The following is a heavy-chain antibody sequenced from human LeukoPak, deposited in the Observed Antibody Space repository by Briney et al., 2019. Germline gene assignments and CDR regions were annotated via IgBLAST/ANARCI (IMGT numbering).Heavy chain of an antibody. CDR1: GFTFSSYW. V-gene: IGHV3-74*01. Sequence: ETGGSLRLSCAASGFTFSSYWMHWVRQAPGKGLVWVSRIYSDGSSTNYADSVKGRFTISRDNAKNTLYLQMNSLRAEDTAVYFCTSRFGPYYYGMDVWGQGTTVTVSS. J-gene: IGHJ6*02. CDR2: IYSDGSST. CDR3: TSRFGPYYYGMDV. D-gene: IGHD3-10*01.